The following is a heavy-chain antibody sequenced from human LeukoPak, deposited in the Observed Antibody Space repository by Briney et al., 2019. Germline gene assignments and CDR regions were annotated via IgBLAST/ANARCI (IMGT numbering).Heavy chain of an antibody. J-gene: IGHJ4*02. CDR2: ISSSSSTI. V-gene: IGHV3-48*01. CDR3: ARDLRYLDY. CDR1: GFTFSSYS. Sequence: PGGSLRLSCAASGFTFSSYSMNWVRQAPGKGLERVSYISSSSSTIYYADSVKGRFTISRDNAKNSLYLQMNSLRAEDTAVYYCARDLRYLDYWGQGALVTVSS.